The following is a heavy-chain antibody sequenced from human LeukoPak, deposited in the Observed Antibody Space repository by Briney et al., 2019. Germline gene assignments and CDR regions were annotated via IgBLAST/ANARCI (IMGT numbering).Heavy chain of an antibody. CDR2: IYYSGST. Sequence: PSETLSLTCTVSGGSISSSSYYWGWIRQPPGKGLEWIGSIYYSGSTYYNPSLKSRVTISVDTSKNQFSLKLSSVTAADTAVYYCARQLVGTTGWWYWGQGTLVTVSS. CDR3: ARQLVGTTGWWY. D-gene: IGHD1-26*01. V-gene: IGHV4-39*01. J-gene: IGHJ4*02. CDR1: GGSISSSSYY.